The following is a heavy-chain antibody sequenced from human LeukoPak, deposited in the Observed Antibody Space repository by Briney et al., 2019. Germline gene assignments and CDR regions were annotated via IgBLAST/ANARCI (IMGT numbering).Heavy chain of an antibody. J-gene: IGHJ4*02. Sequence: GGSLRLSCAASGFTFSSYSMNWVRQAPGKGLEWVSSISSSSSYIYYADSVKGRFTISRDNAKNSLYLQMNSLRAEDTAVYYCASFSGSGWSNDYWGQGTLVTVSS. V-gene: IGHV3-21*01. D-gene: IGHD6-19*01. CDR3: ASFSGSGWSNDY. CDR1: GFTFSSYS. CDR2: ISSSSSYI.